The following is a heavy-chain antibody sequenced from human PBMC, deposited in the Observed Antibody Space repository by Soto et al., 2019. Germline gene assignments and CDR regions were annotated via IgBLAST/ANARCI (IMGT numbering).Heavy chain of an antibody. D-gene: IGHD6-19*01. V-gene: IGHV3-33*01. CDR1: GFTFSSYG. CDR2: IWYDGSNK. J-gene: IGHJ4*02. Sequence: QVQLVESGGGVVQPGRSLRLSCAASGFTFSSYGMHWVRQAPGKGLEWVAVIWYDGSNKYYADSVKGRFTISRDNSQNTRYLQMSSLRADDTAVYYCARTNSSGFYFDYWGQGTLVTVSS. CDR3: ARTNSSGFYFDY.